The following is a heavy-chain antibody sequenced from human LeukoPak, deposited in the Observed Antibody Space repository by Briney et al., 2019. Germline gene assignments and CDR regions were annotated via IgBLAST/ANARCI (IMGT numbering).Heavy chain of an antibody. CDR3: TTEYFGGFEY. V-gene: IGHV3-15*07. CDR2: VKNRGDGRTT. D-gene: IGHD3-16*01. CDR1: TFAKAW. J-gene: IGHJ4*02. Sequence: GGSLRLSCVVSTFAKAWMNWVRQAPGKGLEWVGRVKNRGDGRTTDYAAPVKGRFIISRDDSKKTVYLQMDSLKTEDTAVYFCTTEYFGGFEYWGQGTLVTVSS.